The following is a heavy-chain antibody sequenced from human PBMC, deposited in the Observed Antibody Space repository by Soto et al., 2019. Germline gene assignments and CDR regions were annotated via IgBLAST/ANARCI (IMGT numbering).Heavy chain of an antibody. CDR3: AKDSTWNDPSNYYYYYMDV. J-gene: IGHJ6*03. D-gene: IGHD1-1*01. Sequence: SLRLSCAASGFTFSSYGMHWVRQAPGKGLEWVAVISYDGSNKYYADSVKGRFTISRDNSKNTLYLQMNSLRAEDTAVYYCAKDSTWNDPSNYYYYYMDVWGKGTTVTVSS. CDR1: GFTFSSYG. CDR2: ISYDGSNK. V-gene: IGHV3-30*18.